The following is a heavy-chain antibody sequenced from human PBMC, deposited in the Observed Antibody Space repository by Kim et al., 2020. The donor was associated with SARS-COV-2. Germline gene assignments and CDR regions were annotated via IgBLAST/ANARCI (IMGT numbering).Heavy chain of an antibody. CDR1: GYSFTSYW. V-gene: IGHV5-51*01. D-gene: IGHD3-9*01. CDR2: IYPGDSDT. J-gene: IGHJ6*02. Sequence: GESLKISCKGSGYSFTSYWIGWVRQMPGKGLEWMGIIYPGDSDTRYSPSFQGQVTISADKSISTAYLQWSSLKASDTAMYYCARHGTYYDILTGCGMDVWGQGTTVTVSS. CDR3: ARHGTYYDILTGCGMDV.